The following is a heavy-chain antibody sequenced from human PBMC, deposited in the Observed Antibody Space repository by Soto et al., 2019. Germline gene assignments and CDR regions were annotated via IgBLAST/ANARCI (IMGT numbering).Heavy chain of an antibody. CDR3: ARLGYCSSTSCYHYYYGMDV. Sequence: ASLKVSCKASGYTFTRYAMHWVSQAPGQRLEWMGWINAGNGNTKYSQKFQGRVTITRDTSASTAYMELSSLRSEDTAVYYCARLGYCSSTSCYHYYYGMDVWGQGTTVTVSS. CDR1: GYTFTRYA. J-gene: IGHJ6*02. V-gene: IGHV1-3*01. D-gene: IGHD2-2*01. CDR2: INAGNGNT.